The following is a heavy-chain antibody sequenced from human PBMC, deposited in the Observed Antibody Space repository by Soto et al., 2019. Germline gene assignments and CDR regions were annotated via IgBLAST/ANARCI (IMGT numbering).Heavy chain of an antibody. D-gene: IGHD6-13*01. Sequence: QVQLVQSGAEEKKPGSSVKVSCKASGGTFSSYAISWVRQAPGQGLEWMGGIIPIFGTANYAQKFQGRVTMTADESTSTAYMELSSLRSEDSAVYYCARRGAAAGGYYYYGMDVWGQGTTVTVSS. CDR1: GGTFSSYA. CDR2: IIPIFGTA. V-gene: IGHV1-69*01. CDR3: ARRGAAAGGYYYYGMDV. J-gene: IGHJ6*02.